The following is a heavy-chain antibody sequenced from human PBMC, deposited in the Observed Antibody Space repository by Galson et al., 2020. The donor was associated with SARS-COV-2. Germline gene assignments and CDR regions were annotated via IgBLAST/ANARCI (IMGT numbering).Heavy chain of an antibody. CDR1: GASIDSGSYY. Sequence: SETLSLTYTVAGASIDSGSYYWSWIRHHPTKGLEWIGYSFYSRNTYYNPSLRGRVTISLDASKNQFSLNLTSVTAADTAVYHCARVSLVWAFDSWGQGTLVTVSS. J-gene: IGHJ5*01. CDR2: SFYSRNT. CDR3: ARVSLVWAFDS. V-gene: IGHV4-31*03. D-gene: IGHD3-16*01.